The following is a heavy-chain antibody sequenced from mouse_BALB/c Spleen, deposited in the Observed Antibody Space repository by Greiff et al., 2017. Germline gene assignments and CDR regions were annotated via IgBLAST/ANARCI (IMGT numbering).Heavy chain of an antibody. CDR3: ARDRDAMDY. CDR1: GFTFSSYG. Sequence: VHVKQSGGGLVQPGGSLKLSCAASGFTFSSYGMSWVRQTPDKRLELVATINSNGGSTYYPDSVKGRFTISRDNAKNTLYLQMSSLKSEDTAMYYCARDRDAMDYWGQGTSVTVSS. CDR2: INSNGGST. V-gene: IGHV5-6-3*01. J-gene: IGHJ4*01. D-gene: IGHD3-1*01.